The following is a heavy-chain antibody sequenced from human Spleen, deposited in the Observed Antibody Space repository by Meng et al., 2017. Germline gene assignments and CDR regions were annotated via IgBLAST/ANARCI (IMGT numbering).Heavy chain of an antibody. D-gene: IGHD2-15*01. V-gene: IGHV3-21*01. CDR1: GFTFSSYS. J-gene: IGHJ1*01. CDR2: ISSSSSYI. Sequence: GESLKISCAASGFTFSSYSMNWVRQAPGKGLEWVSSISSSSSYIYYADSVKSRFTISIDNAKNSLYLQMNSLRAEDTAVYYCAVEGGYCSGGSCPDPAEYFQHWGQGTLVTVSS. CDR3: AVEGGYCSGGSCPDPAEYFQH.